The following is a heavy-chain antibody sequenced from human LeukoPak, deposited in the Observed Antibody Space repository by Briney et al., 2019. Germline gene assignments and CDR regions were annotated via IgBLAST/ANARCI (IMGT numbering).Heavy chain of an antibody. D-gene: IGHD3-10*01. V-gene: IGHV4-38-2*02. CDR3: ARRHYYGSGSPTDGMDV. J-gene: IGHJ6*02. Sequence: KSSETLSLTCTVSGYSISSGYYWGWIRQPPGKGLEWIGSIYHSGSTYYNPSLKSRVTISVDTSKNQFSLNLTSVTAADTAVYYCARRHYYGSGSPTDGMDVWGQGTTVTVSS. CDR1: GYSISSGYY. CDR2: IYHSGST.